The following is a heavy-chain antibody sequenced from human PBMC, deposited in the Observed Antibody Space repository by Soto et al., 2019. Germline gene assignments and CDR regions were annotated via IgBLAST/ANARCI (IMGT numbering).Heavy chain of an antibody. J-gene: IGHJ5*02. CDR3: AHAPCIAATTTGFYP. Sequence: SGPTLVNPTQTLTLTCTFSGFSLSTSEVGVGWIRQPPGKALQWLALIYWDDDKRYSPSLKSRLTITKDTSKNQVVLTMTNMDPVDTATYYCAHAPCIAATTTGFYPRGQRNLVTVSS. CDR2: IYWDDDK. D-gene: IGHD6-6*01. CDR1: GFSLSTSEVG. V-gene: IGHV2-5*02.